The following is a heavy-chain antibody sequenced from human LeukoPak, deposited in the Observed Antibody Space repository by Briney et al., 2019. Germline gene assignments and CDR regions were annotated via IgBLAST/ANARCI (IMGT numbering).Heavy chain of an antibody. D-gene: IGHD5-18*01. Sequence: GGSLRLSSAASGFTVSSNHMSWVRQAPGKGLEWVSVIFSGGTTYYADSVKGRFTISRDNSKNTLYLQMNSLRADDTAVYYCARFSGYSYGAYFDYWGQGTLVTVSS. CDR3: ARFSGYSYGAYFDY. CDR2: IFSGGTT. V-gene: IGHV3-53*01. J-gene: IGHJ4*02. CDR1: GFTVSSNH.